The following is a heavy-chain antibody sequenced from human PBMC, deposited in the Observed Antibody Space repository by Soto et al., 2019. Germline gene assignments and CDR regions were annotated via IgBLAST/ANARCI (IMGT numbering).Heavy chain of an antibody. V-gene: IGHV3-7*03. D-gene: IGHD3-10*01. CDR3: AREGDHSPGFKRAYYFNRDV. Sequence: GGSLRLSCAASGFTFSSYWMSWVRQAPGKGLQWLANIKQDGGEEYYVDSVKGRFTISRDNAKNSLYLQMNSLRAEDTAVYYCAREGDHSPGFKRAYYFNRDVWGQGTTVTVSS. CDR1: GFTFSSYW. CDR2: IKQDGGEE. J-gene: IGHJ6*02.